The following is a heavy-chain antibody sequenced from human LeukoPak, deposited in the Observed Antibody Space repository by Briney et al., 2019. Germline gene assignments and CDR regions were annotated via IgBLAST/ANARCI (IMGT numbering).Heavy chain of an antibody. Sequence: PSETLSLTCTVSGASISDYYWSWIRQPPGKGLEWIGFFSNSGTTNYNPSLKSRVTMSVDKSKNQLSLDLNSVTAADTAVYYCAREYCTSTTCSDAFEIWGQGTMVTVS. J-gene: IGHJ3*02. CDR3: AREYCTSTTCSDAFEI. D-gene: IGHD2-2*01. CDR2: FSNSGTT. CDR1: GASISDYY. V-gene: IGHV4-59*12.